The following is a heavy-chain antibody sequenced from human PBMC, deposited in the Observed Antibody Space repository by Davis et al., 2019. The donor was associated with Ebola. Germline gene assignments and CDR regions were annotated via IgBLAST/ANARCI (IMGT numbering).Heavy chain of an antibody. D-gene: IGHD2-8*01. CDR1: GYPFTDFA. CDR2: ITTNTGNP. CDR3: ARDLVWAGYNWLTP. V-gene: IGHV7-4-1*02. J-gene: IGHJ5*02. Sequence: AASVKVSCKASGYPFTDFAINWLRQAPGQRFEWLGWITTNTGNPTYAQGFTGRFVFSLDTSVSTAYLQISSLKAEDTAVYYCARDLVWAGYNWLTPGAREPWSPSPQ.